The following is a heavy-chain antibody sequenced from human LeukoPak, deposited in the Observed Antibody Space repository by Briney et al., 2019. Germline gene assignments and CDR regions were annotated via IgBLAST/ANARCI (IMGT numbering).Heavy chain of an antibody. CDR2: INHSGST. V-gene: IGHV4-34*01. D-gene: IGHD3-10*01. CDR1: GGSFSGYY. J-gene: IGHJ4*02. CDR3: ARDESGSGSYYPYRY. Sequence: PSETLSLTCAVYGGSFSGYYWSWIRQPPGKGLEWIGEINHSGSTNYNPSLKSRVTISVDTSKNQFSLKLRSVTAADTAVYYCARDESGSGSYYPYRYWGQGTLVTVSS.